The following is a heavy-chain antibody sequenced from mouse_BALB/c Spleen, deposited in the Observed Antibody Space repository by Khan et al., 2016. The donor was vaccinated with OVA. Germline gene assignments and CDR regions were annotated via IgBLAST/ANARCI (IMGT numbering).Heavy chain of an antibody. CDR2: IRNKANYYTT. CDR3: AIDGGQYYGYDAMDY. V-gene: IGHV7-3*02. CDR1: GFTFTDYY. Sequence: EVELVESGGGLVQPGGSLRLSCATSGFTFTDYYMSWVRQPPGKALEWLGFIRNKANYYTTEYITSVKGRFTISRDDSQSILYLQMNTLRAEDSATYFVAIDGGQYYGYDAMDYWGQGTSVTVSS. D-gene: IGHD1-2*01. J-gene: IGHJ4*01.